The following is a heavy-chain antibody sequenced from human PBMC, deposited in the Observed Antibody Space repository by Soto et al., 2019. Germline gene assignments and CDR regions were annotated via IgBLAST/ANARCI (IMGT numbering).Heavy chain of an antibody. CDR3: AKDGWSYGYGPDEYYFDY. J-gene: IGHJ4*02. D-gene: IGHD5-18*01. CDR2: IRGGGSNK. V-gene: IGHV3-30-3*02. Sequence: GGSLRLSCAVSGFTVSNIYMHWVRQAPGKGLEWVSAIRGGGSNKYYADSVKGRFTISRDNSKNTLYLQMNSLRAEDTAVYYCAKDGWSYGYGPDEYYFDYWGQGTLVTVSS. CDR1: GFTVSNIY.